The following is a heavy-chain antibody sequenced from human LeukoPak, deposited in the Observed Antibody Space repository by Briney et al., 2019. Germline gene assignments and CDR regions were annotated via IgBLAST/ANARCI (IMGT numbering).Heavy chain of an antibody. CDR3: ARGCGGDCYHDAFDI. D-gene: IGHD2-21*02. CDR1: GFTFSSYA. V-gene: IGHV3-30-3*01. J-gene: IGHJ3*02. Sequence: GGSLRLSCAASGFTFSSYAMHWVRQAQGKGLEWVAVISYDGSNKYYADSVKGRFTVSRDNSKNTLYLQMNSLRAEDTAVYYCARGCGGDCYHDAFDIWGQGTMVTVSS. CDR2: ISYDGSNK.